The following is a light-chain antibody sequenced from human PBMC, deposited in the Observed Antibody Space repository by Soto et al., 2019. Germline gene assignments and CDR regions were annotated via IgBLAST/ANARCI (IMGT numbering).Light chain of an antibody. CDR3: QQRNNWIT. CDR2: DTA. V-gene: IGKV3-11*01. CDR1: QSVNND. Sequence: EVVLTQSPATLSLSPGERATLSCRASQSVNNDLSRFQQKPGQAPRLLIYDTATRAAGNTARFSGSGSGTDFTLTILSLEPSDFAVYYCQQRNNWITFGQGTRLDIK. J-gene: IGKJ5*01.